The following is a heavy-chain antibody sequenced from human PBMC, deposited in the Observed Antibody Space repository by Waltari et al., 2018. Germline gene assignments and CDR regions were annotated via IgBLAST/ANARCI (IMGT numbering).Heavy chain of an antibody. CDR1: GFTFSSYA. J-gene: IGHJ1*01. Sequence: QVQLVESGGGVVQPGRSLRLSCAASGFTFSSYAMHWVRQAPGKGLEWVAVISYDGSNKYYADSVKGRFTISRDNSKNTLYLQMNSLRAEDTAVYYCAREYGGGQQLQYFQHWGQGTLVTVSS. V-gene: IGHV3-30-3*01. CDR2: ISYDGSNK. D-gene: IGHD6-13*01. CDR3: AREYGGGQQLQYFQH.